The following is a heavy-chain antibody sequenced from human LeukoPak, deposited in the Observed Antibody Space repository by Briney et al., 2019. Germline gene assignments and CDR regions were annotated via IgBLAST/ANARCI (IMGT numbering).Heavy chain of an antibody. V-gene: IGHV3-30*18. D-gene: IGHD3-10*01. CDR3: AKDLCYYGSGSYYAFDY. Sequence: GRSLRLSCAASGFTFSSYGMHWVRQAPGKGLEWVAVISYDGSNKYYADSVKGRFTISRDNSKNTLYLQMNSLRAEDTAVYYCAKDLCYYGSGSYYAFDYWGQGTLVTVSS. CDR2: ISYDGSNK. J-gene: IGHJ4*02. CDR1: GFTFSSYG.